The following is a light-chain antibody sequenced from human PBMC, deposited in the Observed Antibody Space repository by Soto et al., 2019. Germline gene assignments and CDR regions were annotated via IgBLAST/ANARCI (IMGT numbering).Light chain of an antibody. CDR2: WAS. J-gene: IGKJ2*01. CDR1: XSVLXSSNNKNY. CDR3: QQYESTPPT. V-gene: IGKV4-1*01. Sequence: DIVMTQSPDSLAVXXXXXXXXXXXXXXSVLXSSNNKNYLAWYQQRPGQPPKLLIYWASTRESGVPDRFSGSGSGTDFTLTITSLQAEDVAVYYCQQYESTPPTFGQGTKLEIK.